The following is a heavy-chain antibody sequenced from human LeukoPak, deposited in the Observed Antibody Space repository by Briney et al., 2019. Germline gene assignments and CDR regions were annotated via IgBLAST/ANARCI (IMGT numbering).Heavy chain of an antibody. Sequence: ASVKVSCKASGYTFTSYDINWVRQATGQGLEWMGWMNPNSGNTGYAQKFPGRVTMTRNTSISTAYMELSSLRSEDTAVYYCARGNYYDSSGYPTGFDPWGQGTLVTVSS. D-gene: IGHD3-22*01. V-gene: IGHV1-8*01. J-gene: IGHJ5*02. CDR1: GYTFTSYD. CDR2: MNPNSGNT. CDR3: ARGNYYDSSGYPTGFDP.